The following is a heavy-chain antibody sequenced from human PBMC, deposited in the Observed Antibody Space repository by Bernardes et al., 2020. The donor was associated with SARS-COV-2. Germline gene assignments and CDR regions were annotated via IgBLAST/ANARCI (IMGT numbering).Heavy chain of an antibody. CDR2: INSDGTST. CDR1: GFTLSSYW. Sequence: GGSLRLSCVASGFTLSSYWMHWVRQVPGKGLVWVSRINSDGTSTNYADSVRGRFTISRDNAKNTLYLEMNNLRAEDTAVYYCELNYYYGMDVWGQGTTVTVSS. J-gene: IGHJ6*02. V-gene: IGHV3-74*01. CDR3: ELNYYYGMDV. D-gene: IGHD1-7*01.